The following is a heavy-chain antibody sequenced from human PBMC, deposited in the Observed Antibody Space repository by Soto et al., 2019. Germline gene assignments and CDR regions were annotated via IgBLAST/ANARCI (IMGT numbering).Heavy chain of an antibody. CDR2: ISYDGSIE. V-gene: IGHV3-30*18. Sequence: QVQLVESGGGVVQPGRSLRLSCAASGFTFKSYGMHWVRQAPGKGLEWVAVISYDGSIEYYGDSVKGRFTISRDNSKNTLYLQMNSLRAEDTAVYYCAKDVGYRSGGRCYPHNWFDPWGQGTLVTVSS. CDR3: AKDVGYRSGGRCYPHNWFDP. CDR1: GFTFKSYG. D-gene: IGHD2-15*01. J-gene: IGHJ5*02.